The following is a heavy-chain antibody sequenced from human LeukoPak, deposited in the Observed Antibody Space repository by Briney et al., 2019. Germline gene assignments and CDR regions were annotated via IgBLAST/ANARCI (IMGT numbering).Heavy chain of an antibody. V-gene: IGHV1-8*02. CDR2: MNPNSGNT. J-gene: IGHJ5*02. Sequence: ASVKVSCKASGYTFTSYGINWVRQATGQGLEWMGWMNPNSGNTGYAQKFQGRITMTRDMSTTTVYMELSNLRSEDTAVYYCARDLDEYSSSWVIRDRRKYNCFDPWGQGTLVTVSS. D-gene: IGHD6-6*01. CDR1: GYTFTSYG. CDR3: ARDLDEYSSSWVIRDRRKYNCFDP.